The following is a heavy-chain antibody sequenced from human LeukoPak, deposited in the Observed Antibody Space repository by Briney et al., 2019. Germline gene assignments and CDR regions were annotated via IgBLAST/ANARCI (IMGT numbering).Heavy chain of an antibody. CDR3: AREAHYYGSGSYYSWFDP. J-gene: IGHJ5*02. Sequence: SETLSLTCTVSGGSISSSSYYWGCIRQPPGKGLECIGSIYYSGSTYYNPSLKSRVTISVDTSKNQFSLKLSSVTAADTAVYYCAREAHYYGSGSYYSWFDPWGQGTLVTVSS. V-gene: IGHV4-39*07. CDR1: GGSISSSSYY. D-gene: IGHD3-10*01. CDR2: IYYSGST.